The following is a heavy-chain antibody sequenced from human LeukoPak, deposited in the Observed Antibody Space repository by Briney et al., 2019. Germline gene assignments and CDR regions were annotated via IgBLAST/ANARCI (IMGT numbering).Heavy chain of an antibody. CDR2: IKSKTDGGTT. CDR3: TTDIVATGYFDY. CDR1: GFTFSNAW. Sequence: PGGSLRLSCAASGFTFSNAWMSWVRQAPGKGLEWVGRIKSKTDGGTTDYAAPVKGRFTISRDDSKNTLYLQMNSLKTEDTAVYYCTTDIVATGYFDYWGQGTLVTVSS. D-gene: IGHD5-12*01. J-gene: IGHJ4*02. V-gene: IGHV3-15*01.